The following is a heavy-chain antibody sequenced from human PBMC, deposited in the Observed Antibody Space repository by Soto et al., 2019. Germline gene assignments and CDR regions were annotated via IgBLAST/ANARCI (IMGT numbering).Heavy chain of an antibody. CDR2: INHSGST. D-gene: IGHD4-17*01. V-gene: IGHV4-34*01. CDR1: GGSFSGYY. CDR3: ASRTGDYVFDY. J-gene: IGHJ4*02. Sequence: PSETLSLTCAVYGGSFSGYYWSWIRQPPGKGLEWIGEINHSGSTNYNPSLKSRVTISVDTSKNQFSLKLSSVTAADTAVYYCASRTGDYVFDYWGQGTLVTVSS.